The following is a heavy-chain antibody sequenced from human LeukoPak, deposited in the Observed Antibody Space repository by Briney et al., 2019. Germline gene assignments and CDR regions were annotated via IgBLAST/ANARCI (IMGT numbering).Heavy chain of an antibody. CDR3: ARDRGRGRADY. J-gene: IGHJ4*02. Sequence: SETLSLTCTVSGVSISSYYWSWLRQPPGKGLEWIGYIYYSGSTNYNPSLKSRVTISVDTSKNQFSLKLSSVTAADTAVYYCARDRGRGRADYWGQGTLGTVS. D-gene: IGHD3-10*01. V-gene: IGHV4-59*01. CDR1: GVSISSYY. CDR2: IYYSGST.